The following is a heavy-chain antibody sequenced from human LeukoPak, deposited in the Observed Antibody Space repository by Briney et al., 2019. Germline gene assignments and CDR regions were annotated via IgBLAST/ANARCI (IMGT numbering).Heavy chain of an antibody. V-gene: IGHV3-23*01. CDR1: GFTFISYA. Sequence: GGSLRLSSAASGFTFISYAMSWVRQAPGKGLEWVSAITGSGDNTYYSDSMKGRFTISRDNSKNTLSLQMNSLRAEDTAVYYCAKASYYYDSSDRFDYWGQGTLVTVSS. D-gene: IGHD3-22*01. CDR3: AKASYYYDSSDRFDY. J-gene: IGHJ4*02. CDR2: ITGSGDNT.